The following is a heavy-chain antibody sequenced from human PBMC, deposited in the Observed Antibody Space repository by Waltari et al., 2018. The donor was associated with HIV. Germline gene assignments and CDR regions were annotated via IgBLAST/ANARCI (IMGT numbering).Heavy chain of an antibody. J-gene: IGHJ4*02. D-gene: IGHD5-12*01. CDR3: TRSDGMATTLLHY. V-gene: IGHV1-2*02. CDR2: ILPKSGDT. CDR1: GYTFSAYY. Sequence: QVQLVQSGAEVKRPGASVTVSCKASGYTFSAYYIHWVRQAPGQGLEWMGWILPKSGDTRFAQEFQGRLTLTGDTSISTAYMELNRLTTDDTAVYYCTRSDGMATTLLHYWGQGTLVTVSS.